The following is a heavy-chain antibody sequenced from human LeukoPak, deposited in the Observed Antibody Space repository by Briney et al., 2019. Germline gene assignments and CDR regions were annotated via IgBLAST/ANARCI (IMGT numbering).Heavy chain of an antibody. CDR3: AFAPGYSSSWFFDY. J-gene: IGHJ4*02. CDR2: IYSGGTT. D-gene: IGHD6-13*01. V-gene: IGHV3-53*01. Sequence: PGGSLRLSCAASGFTVSSNYMSWVRQAPGRGLEWVSVIYSGGTTYYADSVKGRFTISRDNSKNTLYLQMNSLRAEDTAVYYCAFAPGYSSSWFFDYWGQGTLVTVSS. CDR1: GFTVSSNY.